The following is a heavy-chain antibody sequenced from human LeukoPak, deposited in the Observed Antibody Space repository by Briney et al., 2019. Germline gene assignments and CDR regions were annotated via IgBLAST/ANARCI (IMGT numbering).Heavy chain of an antibody. CDR3: PRLCGGVTTFDY. V-gene: IGHV3-7*01. D-gene: IGHD4-17*01. J-gene: IGHJ4*02. CDR1: GFSLSNYW. Sequence: GGSLRLSRAASGFSLSNYWMSWVRQGPGKGLEWVASINPDGSAQRYVDSVKGRFTLSRDNAKNSLYLQRNSLRAEATALFYFPRLCGGVTTFDYWGQGTLVTVSS. CDR2: INPDGSAQ.